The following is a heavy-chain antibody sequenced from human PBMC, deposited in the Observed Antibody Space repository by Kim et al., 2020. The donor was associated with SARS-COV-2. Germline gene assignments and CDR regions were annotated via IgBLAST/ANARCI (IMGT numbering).Heavy chain of an antibody. CDR1: GFTFSSYA. CDR2: ISGSGGST. CDR3: ANRPPMNCSSTGCYRCVKRGY. V-gene: IGHV3-23*01. Sequence: GGSLRLSCAASGFTFSSYAMSWVRQAPGKGLEWVSAISGSGGSTYYADSVKGRFTISRDNSKNTLYLQMNSLRAEDTAVYYCANRPPMNCSSTGCYRCVKRGYWGQGTLVTVSS. D-gene: IGHD2-2*01. J-gene: IGHJ4*02.